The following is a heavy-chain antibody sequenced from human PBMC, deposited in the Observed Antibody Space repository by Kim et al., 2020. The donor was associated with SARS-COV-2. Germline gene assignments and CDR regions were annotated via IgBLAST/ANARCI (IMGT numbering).Heavy chain of an antibody. CDR1: GYTFTSYN. CDR2: MNPNSGNT. CDR3: ARNSANVRYFDWQG. V-gene: IGHV1-8*01. D-gene: IGHD3-9*01. Sequence: ASVKVSCKASGYTFTSYNINWVRQATGQGLEWMGWMNPNSGNTGYAQKFQGRVPMTRNTSISTAYMELSSLRSEDTAVYYCARNSANVRYFDWQGWGQGTLVIVSS. J-gene: IGHJ4*02.